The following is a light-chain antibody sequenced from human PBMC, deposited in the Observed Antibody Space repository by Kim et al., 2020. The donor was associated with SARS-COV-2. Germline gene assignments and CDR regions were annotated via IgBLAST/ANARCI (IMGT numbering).Light chain of an antibody. CDR3: QQYYTWSALT. CDR2: DAS. Sequence: SPGEKTTLSFRASQSVRSSLAWYQQRPGQAPRLRIYDASIKATGVPARFTGSGSGTEFTLTISSLQSEDFAVYFCQQYYTWSALTFGGGTKVDIK. J-gene: IGKJ4*01. CDR1: QSVRSS. V-gene: IGKV3D-15*01.